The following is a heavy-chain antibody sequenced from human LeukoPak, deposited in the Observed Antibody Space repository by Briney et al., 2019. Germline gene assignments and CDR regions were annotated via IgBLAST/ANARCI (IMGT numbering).Heavy chain of an antibody. V-gene: IGHV3-33*06. CDR2: IWYDGSNK. CDR3: AKDLRDYRYYFDY. CDR1: GFTFSSYG. Sequence: GGSLRLSCAASGFTFSSYGMHWFRQALGKGLEWVAVIWYDGSNKYYADSVKGRFTISRDNSKNTLYLQMNSLRAEDTAVYYCAKDLRDYRYYFDYWGQGTLVTVSS. J-gene: IGHJ4*02. D-gene: IGHD4-17*01.